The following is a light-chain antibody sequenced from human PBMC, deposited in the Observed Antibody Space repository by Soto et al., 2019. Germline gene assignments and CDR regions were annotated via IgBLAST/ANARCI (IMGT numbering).Light chain of an antibody. CDR1: ESVGRH. CDR3: QQRSNWPPIT. V-gene: IGKV3-11*01. Sequence: VVTQSPATLAVSPGGRGTPSCRASESVGRHLAWYHQKPGQAPRLLIYDASNRATGIPARFSGSGSGTDFTLTISSLEPEDFAVYYCQQRSNWPPITFGQGTRLEIK. J-gene: IGKJ5*01. CDR2: DAS.